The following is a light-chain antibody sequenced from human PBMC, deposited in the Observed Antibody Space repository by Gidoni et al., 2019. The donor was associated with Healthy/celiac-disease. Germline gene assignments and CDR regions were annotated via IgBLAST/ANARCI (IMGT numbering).Light chain of an antibody. CDR3: QSYDSSLSGGV. V-gene: IGLV1-40*01. Sequence: QSVLPQPPSVSGAPGQRVTISCTGSSSNIGAGYDVHWYQQLPGTAPKLLIYGNSTRPSGVPDRVSGSKSGTSASLAITGLQAEDEADYYCQSYDSSLSGGVFGGGTKLTVL. CDR1: SSNIGAGYD. J-gene: IGLJ3*02. CDR2: GNS.